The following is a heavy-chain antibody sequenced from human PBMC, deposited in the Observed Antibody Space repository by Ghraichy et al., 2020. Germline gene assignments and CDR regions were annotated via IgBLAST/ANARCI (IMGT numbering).Heavy chain of an antibody. J-gene: IGHJ6*02. CDR1: RFNFSNSA. D-gene: IGHD2-2*01. V-gene: IGHV3-23*01. CDR3: TKLFPRIVVVPAAGMDV. CDR2: ISGSGGST. Sequence: GGSLRLSCAASRFNFSNSAMTWVRQAPGKGLEWVSAISGSGGSTYYADSGKGRFTISRDNSKNTLYLQMNSLRAEDTAVYYCTKLFPRIVVVPAAGMDVWGQGTTVTVSS.